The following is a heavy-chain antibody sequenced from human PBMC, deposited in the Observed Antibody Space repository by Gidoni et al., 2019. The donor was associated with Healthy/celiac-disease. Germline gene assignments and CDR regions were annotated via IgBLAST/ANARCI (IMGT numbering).Heavy chain of an antibody. D-gene: IGHD3-10*01. CDR2: IWYDGSNK. J-gene: IGHJ4*02. CDR3: ARDRVDPYYFDY. CDR1: GVTFSSYG. Sequence: QVQLVESGGGVVQPGRSLRLSCAASGVTFSSYGRHWVRQAPGTGLEWVAVIWYDGSNKYYADSVKGLFTISRDNSKNTLYLQMNSLRAEDTSVYYCARDRVDPYYFDYWGQGTLVTVSS. V-gene: IGHV3-33*01.